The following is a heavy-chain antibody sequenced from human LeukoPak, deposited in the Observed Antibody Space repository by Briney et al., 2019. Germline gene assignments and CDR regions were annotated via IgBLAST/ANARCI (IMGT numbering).Heavy chain of an antibody. CDR3: AKDLSRLYYYYGMDV. V-gene: IGHV3-23*01. CDR2: ITGSGGST. Sequence: GGSLRLSCAASGFTFSSYAMSWVRQAPGKGLEWVSTITGSGGSTYYADSVKGRFTISRDNSKNMLYLQMNSLRAEDTAVYYCAKDLSRLYYYYGMDVWGQGTTVTVSS. J-gene: IGHJ6*02. CDR1: GFTFSSYA. D-gene: IGHD2/OR15-2a*01.